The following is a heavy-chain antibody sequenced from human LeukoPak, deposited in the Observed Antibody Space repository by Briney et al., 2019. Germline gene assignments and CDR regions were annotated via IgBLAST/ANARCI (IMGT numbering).Heavy chain of an antibody. Sequence: GASVKVSCKASGYTFTSYGISWVRQAPGQGLEWMGWISAYNGNTNYAQKLQGRVTMTTDTSTSTAYMELRSLRSDDTAVYYCAREYYSGYDFRLAGKPVFFDYWGQGTLVTVSS. J-gene: IGHJ4*02. D-gene: IGHD5-12*01. CDR1: GYTFTSYG. V-gene: IGHV1-18*01. CDR2: ISAYNGNT. CDR3: AREYYSGYDFRLAGKPVFFDY.